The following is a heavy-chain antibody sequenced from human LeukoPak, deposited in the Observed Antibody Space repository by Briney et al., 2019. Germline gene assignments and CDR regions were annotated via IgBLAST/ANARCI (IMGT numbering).Heavy chain of an antibody. CDR2: IYCSGST. D-gene: IGHD6-6*01. CDR3: ARVYSSSCFDY. Sequence: SETLSLTCTVSGGSISSYYWSWIRQPPGKGLEWIGYIYCSGSTNYNPSLKSRVTISVDTSKNQFSLKLSSVTAADTAVYYCARVYSSSCFDYWGQGTLVTVSS. CDR1: GGSISSYY. J-gene: IGHJ4*02. V-gene: IGHV4-59*01.